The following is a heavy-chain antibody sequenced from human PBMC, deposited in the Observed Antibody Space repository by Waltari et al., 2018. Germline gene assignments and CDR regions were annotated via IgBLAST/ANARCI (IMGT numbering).Heavy chain of an antibody. J-gene: IGHJ4*02. Sequence: QVQLQESGPGLVKPSETLSLTCAVSGYSISSGYYWGWLRQPPGKGREWIGSIYHSGSTYDNPSLKSRVTISEDTSKNQFSLKLSSVTAADTAVYYCARLYGSGSYSFDYWGQGTLVTVSS. D-gene: IGHD3-10*01. CDR2: IYHSGST. V-gene: IGHV4-38-2*01. CDR3: ARLYGSGSYSFDY. CDR1: GYSISSGYY.